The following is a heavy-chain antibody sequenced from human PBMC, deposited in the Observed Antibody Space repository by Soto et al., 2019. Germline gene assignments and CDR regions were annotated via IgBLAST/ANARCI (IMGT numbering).Heavy chain of an antibody. CDR1: GFTFSSFW. Sequence: EVQLVESGGGLVQPGGSLRLSCAVSGFTFSSFWMHWVRQAPGEGLVWVSRINTDGSSTSYADSVKGRFTISRDNAKNPPYLQISLLRDEATAKYYCAERGVDTFGLSYWGQGTMVTVSS. J-gene: IGHJ4*02. V-gene: IGHV3-74*01. CDR3: AERGVDTFGLSY. CDR2: INTDGSST. D-gene: IGHD3-10*01.